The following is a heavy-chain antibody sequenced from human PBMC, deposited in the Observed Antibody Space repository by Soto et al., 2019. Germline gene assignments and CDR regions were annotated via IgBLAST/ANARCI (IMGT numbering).Heavy chain of an antibody. CDR3: ARDFSPRDYDSSGYYYADDY. D-gene: IGHD3-22*01. CDR1: GYTFTSYG. V-gene: IGHV1-18*01. Sequence: WASVKVSCKASGYTFTSYGISWVRQAPGQGLEWMGWISAYNGNTNYAQKLQGRVTMTTDTSTSTAYTELRSLRSDDTAVYYCARDFSPRDYDSSGYYYADDYWGQGTLVTVSS. CDR2: ISAYNGNT. J-gene: IGHJ4*02.